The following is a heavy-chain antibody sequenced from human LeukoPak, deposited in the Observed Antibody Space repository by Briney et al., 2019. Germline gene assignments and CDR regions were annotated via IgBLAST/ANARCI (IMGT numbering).Heavy chain of an antibody. CDR3: ATPSYYYDSSSGLAFDI. J-gene: IGHJ3*02. V-gene: IGHV3-23*01. CDR2: ISDSGGST. D-gene: IGHD3-22*01. CDR1: GFIFSNYA. Sequence: GGSLRLSCAASGFIFSNYAMNWVRQAPGKGLEWVSTISDSGGSTYNADSVKGRFTISRDNSKDTLYLQMNSLRAEDTAVYYCATPSYYYDSSSGLAFDIWGQGTMVTVSS.